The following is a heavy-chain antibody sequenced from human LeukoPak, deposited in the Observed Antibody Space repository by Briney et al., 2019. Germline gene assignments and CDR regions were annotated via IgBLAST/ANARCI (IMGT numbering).Heavy chain of an antibody. CDR2: IRNDGTHE. CDR3: ARDPESNGYSDGSFDY. V-gene: IGHV3-30*02. CDR1: GFNFNIFG. D-gene: IGHD3-22*01. Sequence: PGGSLRLSCTASGFNFNIFGMNWVRQAPGKGLEWVGFIRNDGTHEQYGDSVKGRFTIFRDNSKNTLYLLMNSLRGEDTAVYYCARDPESNGYSDGSFDYWGQGTLASVSS. J-gene: IGHJ4*02.